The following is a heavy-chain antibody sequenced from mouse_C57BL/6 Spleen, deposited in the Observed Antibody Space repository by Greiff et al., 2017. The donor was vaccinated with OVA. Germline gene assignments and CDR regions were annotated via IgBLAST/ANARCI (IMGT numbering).Heavy chain of an antibody. CDR2: IDPSDSYT. J-gene: IGHJ2*01. Sequence: QVQLQQSGAELVRPGTSVKLSCKASGYTFTSYWMHWVKQRPGQGLEWIGVIDPSDSYTNYNQKFKGKATLTVDTSSSTAYMQLSSLTSEDSAVYYCARNAVIFDYWGQGTTLTVSS. CDR1: GYTFTSYW. V-gene: IGHV1-59*01. CDR3: ARNAVIFDY.